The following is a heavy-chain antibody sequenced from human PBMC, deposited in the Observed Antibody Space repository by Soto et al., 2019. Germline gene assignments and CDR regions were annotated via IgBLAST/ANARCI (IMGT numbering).Heavy chain of an antibody. CDR3: ASYKGVAGTFDY. J-gene: IGHJ4*02. Sequence: SETLSLTCTFSGGSISSSSYYWGWIRQPPGKGLEWIGRIYYSGSTYYNPSLKSRVTISLDTSKNQFSLKLSSVTAADTAVYYCASYKGVAGTFDYWGQGTLVTVSS. CDR1: GGSISSSSYY. D-gene: IGHD6-19*01. CDR2: IYYSGST. V-gene: IGHV4-39*01.